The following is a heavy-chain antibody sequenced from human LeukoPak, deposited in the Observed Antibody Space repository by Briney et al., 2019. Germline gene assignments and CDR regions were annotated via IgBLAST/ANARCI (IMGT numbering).Heavy chain of an antibody. V-gene: IGHV3-48*01. CDR2: ISSSSSII. CDR3: ARSIDIDY. J-gene: IGHJ4*02. CDR1: GFTFSNYA. D-gene: IGHD2-21*01. Sequence: PGGSLRLSCAASGFTFSNYAMNWVRQAPGKGLEWVSYISSSSSIIYYADSVKGRFTISRDTAKNSLYLQMNSLRAEDTAVYYCARSIDIDYWGQGTLVTVSS.